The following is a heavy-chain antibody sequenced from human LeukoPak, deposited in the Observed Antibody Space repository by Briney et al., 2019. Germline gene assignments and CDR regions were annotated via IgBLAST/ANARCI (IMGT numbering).Heavy chain of an antibody. V-gene: IGHV3-64*01. D-gene: IGHD2-15*01. CDR2: ISSNGGST. CDR1: GFTFSTYT. Sequence: PGGSLRLSCAASGFTFSTYTMHWVRQAPGKGLEYVSAISSNGGSTYYANSVRGRFTISRDNSKNTLYLQMGSLRAEDMAVYYCARVGAVAARGYFDCWGQGTLVTVSS. CDR3: ARVGAVAARGYFDC. J-gene: IGHJ4*02.